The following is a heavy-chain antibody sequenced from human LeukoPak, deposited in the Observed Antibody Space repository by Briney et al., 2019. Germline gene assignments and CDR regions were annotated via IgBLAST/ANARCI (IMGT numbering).Heavy chain of an antibody. Sequence: PSETLSLTCTVSGGSISSGSYYWRWIRQPAGKGLEWLGRIYTSGSTNYNPSLKSRVTISVDTSKNQFSLKLSSVTAADTAVYYCARDSGRITIFGVVKRYFDLWGRGTLVTVSS. D-gene: IGHD3-3*01. V-gene: IGHV4-61*02. CDR1: GGSISSGSYY. CDR2: IYTSGST. J-gene: IGHJ2*01. CDR3: ARDSGRITIFGVVKRYFDL.